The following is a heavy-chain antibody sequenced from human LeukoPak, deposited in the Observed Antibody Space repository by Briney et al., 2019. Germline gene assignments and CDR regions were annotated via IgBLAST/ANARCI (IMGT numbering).Heavy chain of an antibody. Sequence: GRSLRLSCAASGFTFDDYDMHWVRQAPGKGLEWVSGISWNSGSIGYADSVKGRFTISRDNAKNSLYLQMNSLRAEDMALYYCAKDVGGELPGYYFDYWGQGTLVTVSS. CDR1: GFTFDDYD. V-gene: IGHV3-9*03. CDR3: AKDVGGELPGYYFDY. J-gene: IGHJ4*02. CDR2: ISWNSGSI. D-gene: IGHD1-26*01.